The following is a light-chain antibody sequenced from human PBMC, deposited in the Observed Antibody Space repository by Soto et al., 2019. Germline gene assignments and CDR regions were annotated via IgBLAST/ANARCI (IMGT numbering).Light chain of an antibody. Sequence: QSVLTQPPSVSGAPGQRVTISCTGSSANIGAGYDVHWYQQLPGTPPKLLIYGNSNRPSGVPDRFSGSKSGTSASLAITGLQAEDEADYYCQSYDSSLSGSTVVFGTGTKVTVL. V-gene: IGLV1-40*01. J-gene: IGLJ1*01. CDR1: SANIGAGYD. CDR2: GNS. CDR3: QSYDSSLSGSTVV.